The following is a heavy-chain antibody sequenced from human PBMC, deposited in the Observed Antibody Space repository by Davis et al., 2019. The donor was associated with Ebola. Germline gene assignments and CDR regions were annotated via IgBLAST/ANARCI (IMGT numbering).Heavy chain of an antibody. V-gene: IGHV3-30*18. CDR3: AKDIAAAGIWHYGMDV. D-gene: IGHD6-13*01. CDR2: ILYDGSNK. CDR1: GFTFSSYD. J-gene: IGHJ6*02. Sequence: PGGSLRLSCAASGFTFSSYDMHWVRQAPGKGLEWVAVILYDGSNKYYADSVKGRFTISRDNSKNTLYLQMNSLRAEDTAVYYCAKDIAAAGIWHYGMDVWGQGTTVTVSS.